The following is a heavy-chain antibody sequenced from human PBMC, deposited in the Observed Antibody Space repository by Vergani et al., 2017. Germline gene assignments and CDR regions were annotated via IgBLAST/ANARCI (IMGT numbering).Heavy chain of an antibody. Sequence: EVQLLESGGGLVQPGGSLRLTCAASEFTFSNYAMNWVRQAPGKGLEWVSGISGSGVSAYYTDSVKGRFTISRDNSKNMLFLQMNSLRVEDTGVYYCARARCIETCYMSNWLDSWGQGTLVTV. J-gene: IGHJ5*01. CDR1: EFTFSNYA. CDR2: ISGSGVSA. D-gene: IGHD3-16*02. CDR3: ARARCIETCYMSNWLDS. V-gene: IGHV3-23*01.